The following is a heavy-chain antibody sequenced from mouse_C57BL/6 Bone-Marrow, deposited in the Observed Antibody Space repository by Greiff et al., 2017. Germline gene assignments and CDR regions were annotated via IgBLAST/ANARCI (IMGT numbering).Heavy chain of an antibody. CDR1: GYTFTDSY. CDR3: AREGDWDWYFDV. V-gene: IGHV1-26*01. Sequence: EVQLQQSGPELVKPGASVKISCKASGYTFTDSYMNWVKQSHGKSIEWIGDINPNNGGTSYNQKFKGKATLTVDKSSSTAYMELRSLTSEDSAVYYCAREGDWDWYFDVWGTGTTVTVSS. D-gene: IGHD4-1*01. J-gene: IGHJ1*03. CDR2: INPNNGGT.